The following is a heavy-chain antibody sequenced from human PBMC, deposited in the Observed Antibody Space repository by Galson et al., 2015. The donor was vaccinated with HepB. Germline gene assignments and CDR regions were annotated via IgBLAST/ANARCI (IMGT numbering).Heavy chain of an antibody. J-gene: IGHJ4*02. CDR1: GFTVSRNY. CDR3: ARNGWGSGNYTRDY. Sequence: SLRLSCAASGFTVSRNYMSWVRQAPGKGLEWVSVIYSGGSTYYADSVKGRFTISRDNSKNTLYLQMNSLRAEDTAVYYCARNGWGSGNYTRDYWGQGTLVTVSS. CDR2: IYSGGST. V-gene: IGHV3-53*01. D-gene: IGHD3-10*01.